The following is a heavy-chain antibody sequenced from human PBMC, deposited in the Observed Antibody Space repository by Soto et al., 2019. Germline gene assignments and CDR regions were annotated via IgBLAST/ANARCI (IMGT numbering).Heavy chain of an antibody. CDR1: EYRFNTYW. CDR3: VKGLRDVSIPGPWFDP. J-gene: IGHJ5*02. V-gene: IGHV5-51*01. Sequence: GESLKISCRYSEYRFNTYWIAWVRQMPGKGLEWMGIIGPADSDTQYSPSFKGQVTISADKAFNTVYLQWGRLKASDSAMYYCVKGLRDVSIPGPWFDPWGQGTLVTVSS. CDR2: IGPADSDT. D-gene: IGHD2-2*02.